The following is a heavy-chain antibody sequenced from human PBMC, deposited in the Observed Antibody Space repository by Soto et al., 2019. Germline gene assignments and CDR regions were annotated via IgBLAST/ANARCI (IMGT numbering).Heavy chain of an antibody. CDR1: GGSISSYY. CDR3: ARRAPNSGYADRVNWFDP. J-gene: IGHJ5*02. V-gene: IGHV4-59*08. CDR2: IYYSGST. D-gene: IGHD5-12*01. Sequence: PSETLSLTCTVSGGSISSYYWSWIRQPPGKGLEWIGYIYYSGSTNYNPSLKSRVTISVDTSKNQFSLKLSSVTAADTAVYYCARRAPNSGYADRVNWFDPWGQGTLVTVSS.